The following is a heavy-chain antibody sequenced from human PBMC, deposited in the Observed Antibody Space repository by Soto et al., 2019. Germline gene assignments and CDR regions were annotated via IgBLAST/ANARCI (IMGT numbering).Heavy chain of an antibody. D-gene: IGHD3-16*02. J-gene: IGHJ4*02. Sequence: GGSLRLSCAGSGFTFSSYAMSWVRQAPGKGLEWVSAISGSGGSTYYADSVKGRFTISRDNSKNTLYLQMNSLRAEDTAVYYCAKGPVVRKREVITFGGVVGYYFDYWGQGTLVTVSS. CDR1: GFTFSSYA. V-gene: IGHV3-23*01. CDR3: AKGPVVRKREVITFGGVVGYYFDY. CDR2: ISGSGGST.